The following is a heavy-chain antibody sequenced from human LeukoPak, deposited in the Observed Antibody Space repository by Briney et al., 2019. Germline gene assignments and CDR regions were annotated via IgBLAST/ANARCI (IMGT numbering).Heavy chain of an antibody. V-gene: IGHV4-34*01. CDR2: IKHSGSI. CDR1: GVSFSGYY. J-gene: IGHJ4*02. Sequence: PSETLCLSCAVYGVSFSGYYWSWVRQPPGKGLEWVGEIKHSGSINYNPSLKSRVTISVDTSKNQFSLKLSSVTAADTAVYYCARTPLERHPLDYWGQGTLVTVSS. CDR3: ARTPLERHPLDY. D-gene: IGHD1-1*01.